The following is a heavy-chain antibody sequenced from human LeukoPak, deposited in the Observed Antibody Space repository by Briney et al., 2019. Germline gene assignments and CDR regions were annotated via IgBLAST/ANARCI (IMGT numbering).Heavy chain of an antibody. J-gene: IGHJ4*02. V-gene: IGHV4-59*01. CDR2: IYYNGSA. D-gene: IGHD6-19*01. Sequence: KPSETLSLTCTVSGGSFSNYYWNWIRQPPGKGLEWIGYIYYNGSANYTPSLKSRVTISVATSKNQFSLKLSSVTAADTAVYYCARSGGYSSPQNYWGRGTLVTVSS. CDR3: ARSGGYSSPQNY. CDR1: GGSFSNYY.